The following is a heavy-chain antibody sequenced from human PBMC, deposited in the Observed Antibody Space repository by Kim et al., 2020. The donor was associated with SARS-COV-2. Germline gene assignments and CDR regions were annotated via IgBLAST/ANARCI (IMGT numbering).Heavy chain of an antibody. V-gene: IGHV3-30*02. CDR3: AKDLRLFGSGWYSVDY. Sequence: SVKGRFTISRNNSKNALYLQMSSLRAEDTAVYYCAKDLRLFGSGWYSVDYWGQGALVTVSS. D-gene: IGHD6-19*01. J-gene: IGHJ4*02.